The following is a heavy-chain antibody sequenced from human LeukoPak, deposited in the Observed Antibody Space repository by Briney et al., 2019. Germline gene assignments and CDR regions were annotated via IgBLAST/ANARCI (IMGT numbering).Heavy chain of an antibody. V-gene: IGHV4-61*02. CDR1: GGSISSGSYY. Sequence: TSRTLSLTCTVSGGSISSGSYYWSWIRQPAGKGLEWIGRIYTSGSTNYNPSLKSRVTISVDTSKNQFSLKLSSVTAADTAVYYCARGSSYCSSTSCYYYFDYWGQGTLVTVSS. D-gene: IGHD2-2*01. CDR2: IYTSGST. CDR3: ARGSSYCSSTSCYYYFDY. J-gene: IGHJ4*02.